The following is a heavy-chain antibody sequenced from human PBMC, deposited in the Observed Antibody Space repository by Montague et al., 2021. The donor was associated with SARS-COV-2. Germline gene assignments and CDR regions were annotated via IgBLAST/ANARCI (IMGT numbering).Heavy chain of an antibody. V-gene: IGHV4-4*02. J-gene: IGHJ2*01. CDR1: GGSISSSHW. D-gene: IGHD3-10*01. CDR2: IYHSGST. Sequence: SETLSLTCAVSGGSISSSHWWSWVRQPPGKVLEWIGEIYHSGSTNYNPSLKSRVTISIDKSKNQFSLKLSSVTAADTAVYYCAREFRTYGYGGQYWYFGLWGRGTLVTVSS. CDR3: AREFRTYGYGGQYWYFGL.